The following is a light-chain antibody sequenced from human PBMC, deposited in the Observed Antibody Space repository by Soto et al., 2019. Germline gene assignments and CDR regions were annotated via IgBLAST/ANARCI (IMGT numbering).Light chain of an antibody. J-gene: IGKJ4*01. CDR1: QNIRYY. CDR3: QQRSNWPPLT. Sequence: EIVLTQSPATLSLSPGERATLSCRASQNIRYYLAWYQQKPGQAPRLLIYDASNRATGIPARFSGSGSGTDFTLTISSLEPXXXAVYYCQQRSNWPPLTFGGGTKVEIK. CDR2: DAS. V-gene: IGKV3-11*01.